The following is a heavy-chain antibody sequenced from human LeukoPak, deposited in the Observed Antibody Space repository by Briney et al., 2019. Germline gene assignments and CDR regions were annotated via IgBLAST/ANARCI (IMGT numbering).Heavy chain of an antibody. CDR3: ARGVHIVVVTAIGAFDI. V-gene: IGHV1-2*04. J-gene: IGHJ3*02. CDR1: GYTFTGYY. Sequence: ASVKVSCKASGYTFTGYYMHWVRQALGQGLEWMGWINPNSGGTNYAQKFQGWVTMTRDTSISTAYMELSRLRSDDTAVYYCARGVHIVVVTAIGAFDIWGQGTMVTVSS. CDR2: INPNSGGT. D-gene: IGHD2-21*02.